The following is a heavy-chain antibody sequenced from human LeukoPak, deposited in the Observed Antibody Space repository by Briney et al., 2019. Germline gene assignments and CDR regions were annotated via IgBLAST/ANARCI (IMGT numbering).Heavy chain of an antibody. Sequence: SETLSLTCTVSGGSISSYYWSWIRQPPGKGLEWIGEINHSGSTNYNPSPKSRVTISVDTSKNQFSLKLSSVTAADTAVYYCARGALAAAGKYYYMDVWGKGTTVTVSS. CDR3: ARGALAAAGKYYYMDV. J-gene: IGHJ6*03. V-gene: IGHV4-34*01. CDR1: GGSISSYY. D-gene: IGHD6-13*01. CDR2: INHSGST.